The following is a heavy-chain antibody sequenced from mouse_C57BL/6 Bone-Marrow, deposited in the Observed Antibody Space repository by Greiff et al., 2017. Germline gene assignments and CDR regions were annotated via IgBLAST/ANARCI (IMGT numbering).Heavy chain of an antibody. Sequence: VHLVESGAELVKPGASVKISCKASGYAFSSYWMNWVKQRPGKGLEWIGQIYPGDGDTNYNGKFKGKATLTADKSSSTAYMQLSSLTSEDSAVYFCARRGDGYRYFDVWGTGTTVTVSS. J-gene: IGHJ1*03. CDR3: ARRGDGYRYFDV. CDR1: GYAFSSYW. CDR2: IYPGDGDT. V-gene: IGHV1-80*01. D-gene: IGHD2-3*01.